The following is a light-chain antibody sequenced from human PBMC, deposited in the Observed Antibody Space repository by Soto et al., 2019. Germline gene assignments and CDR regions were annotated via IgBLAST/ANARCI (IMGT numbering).Light chain of an antibody. Sequence: DIQMTQSPTSLSASVGDRVTITCRASQGIRNFVAWYQQKPGKAPKLLIYAASTLQSGVQSRFSGSGSGTDFILTINSLQPEDVATYSCQKYSGVPVFGPGTKVEIK. CDR2: AAS. V-gene: IGKV1-27*01. J-gene: IGKJ3*01. CDR1: QGIRNF. CDR3: QKYSGVPV.